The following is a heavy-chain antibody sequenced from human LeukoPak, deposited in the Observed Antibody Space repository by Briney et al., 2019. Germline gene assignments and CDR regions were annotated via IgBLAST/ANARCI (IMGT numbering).Heavy chain of an antibody. D-gene: IGHD3-22*01. CDR3: ARVYYQDSGSSYRHLDY. J-gene: IGHJ4*02. CDR1: GFTFSNYC. CDR2: IKFDGSEK. V-gene: IGHV3-7*01. Sequence: GGSLRLSXAASGFTFSNYCMTWVRQVPGKGLEWVASIKFDGSEKYFLDSVKGRFTISRDNADNSLYLQMNSLRAEDTAIYYCARVYYQDSGSSYRHLDYWGQGTLVTVSS.